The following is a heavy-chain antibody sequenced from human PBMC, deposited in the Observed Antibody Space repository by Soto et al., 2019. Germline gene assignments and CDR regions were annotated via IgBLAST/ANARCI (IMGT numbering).Heavy chain of an antibody. Sequence: SEPLSLTCAVYGGSCSGYYWSWIRKTPGKGLEWIGEINHSGSTNYNPSLKSRVTISVDTSKNQFSLKLSSVTAADTAVYYCAREWGQWLVGWGQGTLVPVSP. CDR1: GGSCSGYY. CDR3: AREWGQWLVG. D-gene: IGHD6-19*01. J-gene: IGHJ4*02. V-gene: IGHV4-34*01. CDR2: INHSGST.